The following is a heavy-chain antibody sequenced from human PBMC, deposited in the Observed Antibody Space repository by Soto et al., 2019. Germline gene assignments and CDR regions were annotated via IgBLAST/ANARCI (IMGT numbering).Heavy chain of an antibody. J-gene: IGHJ4*02. CDR3: ARDRRDGYNFDY. CDR1: GFTFSSYS. CDR2: ISSSTNYI. D-gene: IGHD5-12*01. V-gene: IGHV3-21*01. Sequence: EVQLVESGGGLVEPGGSLRLSCAASGFTFSSYSMNWVRQAPGKGLEWVSSISSSTNYIYYADSVKGRFTISRDNAKNSLYLQMNSLRAEDTAVYYCARDRRDGYNFDYWGQGTLVTVSS.